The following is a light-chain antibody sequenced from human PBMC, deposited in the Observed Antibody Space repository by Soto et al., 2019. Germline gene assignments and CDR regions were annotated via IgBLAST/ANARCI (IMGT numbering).Light chain of an antibody. Sequence: CALTQPRSVSGAPGQSVTISCTGTSSDVGGYNYVSWYQQHPGKAPRLMIYDVSKRPSGVPDRFSGSKSGNTASLTISGLQAEDEADYYCCSYAGSYTFYVFGIGTKVTVL. CDR2: DVS. J-gene: IGLJ1*01. V-gene: IGLV2-11*01. CDR1: SSDVGGYNY. CDR3: CSYAGSYTFYV.